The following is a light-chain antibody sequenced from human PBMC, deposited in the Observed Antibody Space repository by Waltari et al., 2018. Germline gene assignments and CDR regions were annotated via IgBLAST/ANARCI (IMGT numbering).Light chain of an antibody. Sequence: DIRMTQSPSSLSASVGDSVTITCRASQSITRYLNWYQQKPGKAPKPLIDAASSLQSWVPSRFSGSGSGTDFTLTISSLQPEDFAIYYCQQSYSTPITFGQGTRLEIK. J-gene: IGKJ5*01. CDR3: QQSYSTPIT. CDR1: QSITRY. CDR2: AAS. V-gene: IGKV1-39*01.